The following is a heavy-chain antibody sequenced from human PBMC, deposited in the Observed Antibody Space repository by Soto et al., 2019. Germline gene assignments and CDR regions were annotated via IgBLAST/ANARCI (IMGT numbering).Heavy chain of an antibody. D-gene: IGHD5-18*01. CDR1: GFIFDDYT. V-gene: IGHV3-43*01. J-gene: IGHJ4*02. CDR2: ISWDGGRT. Sequence: EVQLVESGGVVVQPGGSLRLSCAASGFIFDDYTMHWVRQAPGKGLEWVSLISWDGGRTYYADSVNGRFIISRDNSKNSLYLQMNSLRTEDTALYYCAKDWSLRGYSNGDYWGQGTRVAVSS. CDR3: AKDWSLRGYSNGDY.